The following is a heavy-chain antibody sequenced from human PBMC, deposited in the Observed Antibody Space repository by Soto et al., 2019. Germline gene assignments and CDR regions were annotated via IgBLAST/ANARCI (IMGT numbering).Heavy chain of an antibody. CDR2: IKSKTDGGTT. CDR1: GFTFDNAW. CDR3: TTDLPWSYGALGY. D-gene: IGHD1-26*01. Sequence: EMQLVESGGGLVKPGGSLRLSCAASGFTFDNAWMTWVRQAPGKGLEWVGRIKSKTDGGTTDYASPMKGRFTISRDDSKNTLYVQMNSLKTEDTAMYYCTTDLPWSYGALGYWGQGTLVTVSS. J-gene: IGHJ4*02. V-gene: IGHV3-15*01.